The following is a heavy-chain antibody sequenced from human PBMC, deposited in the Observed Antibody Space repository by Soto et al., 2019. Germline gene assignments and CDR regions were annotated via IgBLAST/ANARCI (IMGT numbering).Heavy chain of an antibody. J-gene: IGHJ3*02. V-gene: IGHV1-18*01. D-gene: IGHD5-12*01. CDR1: GYTFTSYG. Sequence: QVQLVQSGAEVKKPGASVKVSCKASGYTFTSYGISWVRQAPGQGREWMGWISDYNGNTNYAQKLQGRVTMTTDTSTSTAYMELRSLRSDDTAVYFCARDRVDIVATIGDAFDIWGQGTMVTVSS. CDR3: ARDRVDIVATIGDAFDI. CDR2: ISDYNGNT.